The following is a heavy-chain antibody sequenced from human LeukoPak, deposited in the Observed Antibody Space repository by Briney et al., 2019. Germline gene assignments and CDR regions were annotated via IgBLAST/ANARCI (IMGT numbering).Heavy chain of an antibody. CDR3: ARDRRDIVVVVAAYYFDY. CDR2: ISSSSSYI. CDR1: GFTFSSSS. V-gene: IGHV3-21*01. J-gene: IGHJ4*02. D-gene: IGHD2-15*01. Sequence: GGSLRLSCAASGFTFSSSSMNWVRQAPGKGLEWVSSISSSSSYIYYADSVKGRFTISRDNAKNSLYLQMNSLRAEDTAVYYCARDRRDIVVVVAAYYFDYWGQGTLVTVSS.